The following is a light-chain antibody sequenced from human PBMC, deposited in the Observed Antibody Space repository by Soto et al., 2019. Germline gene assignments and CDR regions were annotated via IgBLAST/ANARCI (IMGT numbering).Light chain of an antibody. CDR1: HSVGST. Sequence: ETVVTQSPATLSWSRGERTTLSSRASHSVGSTLAWYQQKPGQAPRLLIYGASTRATAIPARLSGSGSGTEFTLAISSLKSEDSEVYYCQQYNNWPLTFGGGTKVDI. V-gene: IGKV3-15*01. J-gene: IGKJ4*01. CDR2: GAS. CDR3: QQYNNWPLT.